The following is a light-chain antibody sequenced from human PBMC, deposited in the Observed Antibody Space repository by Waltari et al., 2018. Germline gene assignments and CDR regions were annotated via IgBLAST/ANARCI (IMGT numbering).Light chain of an antibody. CDR1: RLDDKY. V-gene: IGLV3-1*01. J-gene: IGLJ2*01. CDR3: QAWDSRAVV. Sequence: SYELTQPPSVSVSPGQTASISCSGDRLDDKYASCYQQEPGQSPVLVIYQDDKRPSGIPERFSGANSGNTATLTISGAQAMDEAVYYCQAWDSRAVVFGAGTKLTVL. CDR2: QDD.